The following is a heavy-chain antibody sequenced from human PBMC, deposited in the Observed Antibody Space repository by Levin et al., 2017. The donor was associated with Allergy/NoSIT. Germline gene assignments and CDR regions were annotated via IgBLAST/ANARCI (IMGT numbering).Heavy chain of an antibody. V-gene: IGHV3-30*18. CDR1: GFTFSSYG. CDR2: ISYDGSNK. D-gene: IGHD5-24*01. Sequence: GESLKISCAASGFTFSSYGMHWVRQAPGKGLEWVAVISYDGSNKYYADSVKGRFTISRDNSKNTLYLQMNSLRAEDTAVYYCAKDQGDGYNFNGAFDIWGQGTMVTVSS. CDR3: AKDQGDGYNFNGAFDI. J-gene: IGHJ3*02.